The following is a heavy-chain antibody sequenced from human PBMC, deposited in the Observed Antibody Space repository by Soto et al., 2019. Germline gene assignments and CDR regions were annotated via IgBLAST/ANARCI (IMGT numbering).Heavy chain of an antibody. CDR1: GYTFTSYA. CDR2: ISAYNGNT. J-gene: IGHJ4*02. Sequence: QVQLVQSGAEVKKPGASVKVSCKASGYTFTSYAISWVRQAPGQGLEWMGWISAYNGNTNYAQKLQARVTMTTDTSTTPAYMELRGLRSDDTAVYSCARSAAPAGYWGQGTLVTVSS. V-gene: IGHV1-18*01. CDR3: ARSAAPAGY.